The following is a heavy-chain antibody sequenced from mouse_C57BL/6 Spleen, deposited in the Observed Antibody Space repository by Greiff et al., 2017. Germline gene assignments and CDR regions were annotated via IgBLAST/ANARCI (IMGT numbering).Heavy chain of an antibody. D-gene: IGHD1-1*01. CDR2: INSDGGST. V-gene: IGHV5-2*01. CDR1: EYEFPSHD. CDR3: ARHYYYGSSPNWYFDV. J-gene: IGHJ1*03. Sequence: EVKLMESGGGLVQPGESLKLSCESNEYEFPSHDMSWVRKTPEKRLELVAAINSDGGSTYYPDTMERRFIISRDNTKKTLYLQMSSLRSEDTALYYCARHYYYGSSPNWYFDVWGTGTTVTVSS.